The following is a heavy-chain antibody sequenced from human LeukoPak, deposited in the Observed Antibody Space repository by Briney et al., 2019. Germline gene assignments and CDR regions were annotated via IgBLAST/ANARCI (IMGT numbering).Heavy chain of an antibody. CDR2: ISYDGSNK. Sequence: PSETLSLTCTVSGGSISSYYWSWIRQPPGKGLEWVAVISYDGSNKYYADSVKGRFTISRDNSKNTLYLQMNSLRAEDTAVYYCAKDRLQMIVGYYYYGMDVWGQGTTVTVSS. J-gene: IGHJ6*02. V-gene: IGHV3-30*18. CDR3: AKDRLQMIVGYYYYGMDV. CDR1: GGSISSYY. D-gene: IGHD3-22*01.